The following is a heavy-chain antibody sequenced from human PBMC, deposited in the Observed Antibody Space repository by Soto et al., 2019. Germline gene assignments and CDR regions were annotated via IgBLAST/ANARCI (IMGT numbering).Heavy chain of an antibody. D-gene: IGHD1-1*01. Sequence: PGGSLRLSRSTSGFSFSSYAISWVPQAPRKGLEWGSVIGARSGSTYYADSVKGRITLSRDTSKNTLYLQMNSLRVEDTARFYCAGLDTDRLQIAGYWGQGIQVTGPS. CDR1: GFSFSSYA. V-gene: IGHV3-23*01. CDR2: IGARSGST. J-gene: IGHJ4*02. CDR3: AGLDTDRLQIAGY.